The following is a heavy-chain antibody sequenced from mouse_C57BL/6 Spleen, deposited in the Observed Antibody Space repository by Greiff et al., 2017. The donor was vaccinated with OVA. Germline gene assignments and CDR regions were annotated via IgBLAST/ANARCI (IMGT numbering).Heavy chain of an antibody. V-gene: IGHV1-64*01. Sequence: QVQLQQPGAELVKPGASVKLSCKASGYTFTSYWMHWVKQRPGQGLEWIGMIHPSSGSTNYNEKFKSKATLTVDKASSTAYMQLSSLTSEDSAVYYCARREGNPAWFAYWGQGTLVTVSA. D-gene: IGHD2-1*01. CDR2: IHPSSGST. CDR1: GYTFTSYW. J-gene: IGHJ3*01. CDR3: ARREGNPAWFAY.